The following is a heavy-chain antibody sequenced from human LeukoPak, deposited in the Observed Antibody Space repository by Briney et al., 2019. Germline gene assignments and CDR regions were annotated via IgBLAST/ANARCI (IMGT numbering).Heavy chain of an antibody. Sequence: GGSLRLSCAASGFTFSTYGMHWVRQAPGKGLEWVAFIRYDGSNKYYAESVGGRFTVSRDNSKNTLSLQMNSLRAEDTAVYYCAKEGGYRYGYGYMDVWGKGTTVTISS. V-gene: IGHV3-30*02. CDR3: AKEGGYRYGYGYMDV. CDR1: GFTFSTYG. J-gene: IGHJ6*03. D-gene: IGHD5-18*01. CDR2: IRYDGSNK.